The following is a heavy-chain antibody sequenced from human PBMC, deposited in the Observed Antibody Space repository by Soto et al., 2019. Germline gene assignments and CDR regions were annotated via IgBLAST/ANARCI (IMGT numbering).Heavy chain of an antibody. CDR1: GGSISSYY. V-gene: IGHV4-59*08. D-gene: IGHD2-15*01. CDR2: IYYSGST. CDR3: ARRSRYCSGGSCYFDY. Sequence: QVQLQESGPGLVKPSETLSLTCTVSGGSISSYYWSWIRQPPGKGLEWIGYIYYSGSTNYNPSLKSLVTISVDTSKNQFSLKLSSVTAADTAVYYCARRSRYCSGGSCYFDYWGQGTLVTVSS. J-gene: IGHJ4*02.